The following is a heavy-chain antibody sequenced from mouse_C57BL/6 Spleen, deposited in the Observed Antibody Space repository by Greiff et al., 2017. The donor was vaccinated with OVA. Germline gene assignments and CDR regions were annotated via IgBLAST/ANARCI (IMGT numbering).Heavy chain of an antibody. D-gene: IGHD2-10*01. V-gene: IGHV1-53*01. CDR1: GYTFTSYW. CDR2: INPSNGGT. CDR3: AASYSQAWFAY. Sequence: QVQLQQPGTELVKPGASVKLSCKASGYTFTSYWMHWVKQRPGQGLEWIGNINPSNGGTNYNEEFKSKATLTVDKSSTPAYMQLSSLTSEDSAVYFCAASYSQAWFAYWGQGTLVTVSA. J-gene: IGHJ3*01.